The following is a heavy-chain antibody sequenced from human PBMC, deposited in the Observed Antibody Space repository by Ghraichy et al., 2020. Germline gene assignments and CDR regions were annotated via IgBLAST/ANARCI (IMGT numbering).Heavy chain of an antibody. CDR2: INPNSGGT. V-gene: IGHV1-2*02. D-gene: IGHD3-10*01. CDR1: GYTFTGYY. Sequence: ASVKVSCKASGYTFTGYYMHWVRQAPGQGLEWMGWINPNSGGTNYAQKFQGRVTMTRDTSISTAYMELSRLRSDDTAVYYCARDLGYYYGSGSYHNWFDPWGQGTLVTVSS. J-gene: IGHJ5*02. CDR3: ARDLGYYYGSGSYHNWFDP.